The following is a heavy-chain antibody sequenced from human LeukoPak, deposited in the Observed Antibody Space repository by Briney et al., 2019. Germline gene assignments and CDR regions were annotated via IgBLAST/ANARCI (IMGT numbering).Heavy chain of an antibody. Sequence: KPSETLSLTCTVSGGSISSYYWSWIRQPPGKGLEWIGYIYYSGSTNYNPSLKSRVTISVDTSKNQFSLKLSSVTAADTAVYYCARLTVDYEYYYYYMDVWGKGTTVTISS. CDR1: GGSISSYY. CDR2: IYYSGST. J-gene: IGHJ6*03. D-gene: IGHD4-17*01. V-gene: IGHV4-59*01. CDR3: ARLTVDYEYYYYYMDV.